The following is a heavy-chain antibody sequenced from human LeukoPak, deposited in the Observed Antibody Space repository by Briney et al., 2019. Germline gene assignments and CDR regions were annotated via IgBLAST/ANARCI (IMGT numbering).Heavy chain of an antibody. J-gene: IGHJ4*02. CDR1: GYTFTSYD. CDR2: MNPNSGNT. Sequence: ASVKVSCKASGYTFTSYDINWVRQATGQGLEWMGWMNPNSGNTGYAQKFQGRVTMTRNTSISTAYMELGSLRSEDTAVYYCARVPCSGGSCYFDYWAREPWSPSPQ. V-gene: IGHV1-8*01. D-gene: IGHD2-15*01. CDR3: ARVPCSGGSCYFDY.